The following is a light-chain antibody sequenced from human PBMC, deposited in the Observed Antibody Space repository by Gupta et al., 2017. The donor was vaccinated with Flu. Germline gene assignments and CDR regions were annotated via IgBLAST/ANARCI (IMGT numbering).Light chain of an antibody. CDR2: KGF. CDR1: QSLVYSDGDTY. J-gene: IGKJ2*01. Sequence: DVVMTQSPLSLPVTLGQPASISCRSSQSLVYSDGDTYLCWFQQRPGQSPMRLIYKGFIRDAGVPDRFSGRGSGSDFTLRIIRVEAEDVGVYYCRQWKPCPTTFGQGTKVEIK. CDR3: RQWKPCPTT. V-gene: IGKV2-30*01.